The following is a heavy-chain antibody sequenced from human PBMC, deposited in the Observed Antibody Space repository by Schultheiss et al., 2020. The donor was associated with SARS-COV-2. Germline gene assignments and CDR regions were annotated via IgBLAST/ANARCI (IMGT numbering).Heavy chain of an antibody. Sequence: SETLSLTCTVSGGSISSSSYYWSWIRQPAGKGLEWIGRIYTSGSTNYNPSLKSRVTMSVDTSKNQFSLKLSSVTAADTAVYYCAKEGAGYVGYWGQGTLVTVSS. J-gene: IGHJ4*02. CDR2: IYTSGST. D-gene: IGHD1-14*01. V-gene: IGHV4-61*02. CDR1: GGSISSSSYY. CDR3: AKEGAGYVGY.